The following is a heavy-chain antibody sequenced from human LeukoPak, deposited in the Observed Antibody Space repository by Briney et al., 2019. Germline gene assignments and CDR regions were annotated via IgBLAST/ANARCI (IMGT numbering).Heavy chain of an antibody. V-gene: IGHV1-69*13. D-gene: IGHD2-2*01. CDR3: ARVLFGSTSTSGMDV. J-gene: IGHJ6*02. CDR1: GGTFSSYA. CDR2: IIPIFGTA. Sequence: SVKVSCKASGGTFSSYAISWVRQAPGQGLEWMGGIIPIFGTANYAQKFQGRVTITADESTSTAYMELSSLRSEDTAVYYCARVLFGSTSTSGMDVWGQGTTVTVSS.